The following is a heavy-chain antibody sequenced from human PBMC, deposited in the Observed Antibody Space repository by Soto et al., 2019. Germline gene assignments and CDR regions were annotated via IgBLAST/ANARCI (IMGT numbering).Heavy chain of an antibody. Sequence: ASVKVSCKASGYTFTSYYMHWVRQAPGQGLEWMGIINPSGGSTSYAQKFQGRVTMTRDTSTSTVYMELSSLRSEDTAVYYCARGAATTYYYYGMDVWGQGNTVTVSS. D-gene: IGHD2-15*01. V-gene: IGHV1-46*01. J-gene: IGHJ6*02. CDR1: GYTFTSYY. CDR2: INPSGGST. CDR3: ARGAATTYYYYGMDV.